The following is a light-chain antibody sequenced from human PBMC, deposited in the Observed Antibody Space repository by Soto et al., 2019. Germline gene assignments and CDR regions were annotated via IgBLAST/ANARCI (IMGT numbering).Light chain of an antibody. CDR3: AAWDDTLKGWV. J-gene: IGLJ3*02. Sequence: QSVLTQPPSASGTPGQRVTISCSGSSSNIGSNTVNWYQHLPGTAPKLLIYSNNQRPSGVPDRFSGSKSGTSASLAISGLQSEDEADYYCAAWDDTLKGWVFGGGPKLTAL. CDR2: SNN. V-gene: IGLV1-44*01. CDR1: SSNIGSNT.